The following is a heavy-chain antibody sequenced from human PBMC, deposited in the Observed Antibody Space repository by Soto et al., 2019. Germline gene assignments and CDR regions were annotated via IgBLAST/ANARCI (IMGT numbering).Heavy chain of an antibody. CDR1: GRSISSYY. V-gene: IGHV4-59*08. J-gene: IGHJ5*02. Sequence: SETLCLTCPASGRSISSYYWSWIRQPPGKGLEWIGYIYYSGSTNYHPSLKSRVPISVETSKNQLSLRLSSVTAADRAVYYCASLAGYYDILTGYSTLSCFDPWGQGTLVTVSS. CDR3: ASLAGYYDILTGYSTLSCFDP. D-gene: IGHD3-9*01. CDR2: IYYSGST.